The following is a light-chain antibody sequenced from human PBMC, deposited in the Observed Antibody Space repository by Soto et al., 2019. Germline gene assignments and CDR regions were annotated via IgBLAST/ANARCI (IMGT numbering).Light chain of an antibody. J-gene: IGLJ1*01. CDR1: SSDIGASNF. CDR3: ISYKTDDTFV. CDR2: EAT. Sequence: HSVLTQPPSVSGSPGQSITASCTGTSSDIGASNFVSWYQHLPGRAPKVIIFEATNRPSGVSDRFSGSKAGITASLTISGLQADDEGEYFCISYKTDDTFVFGTGTKVTVL. V-gene: IGLV2-14*01.